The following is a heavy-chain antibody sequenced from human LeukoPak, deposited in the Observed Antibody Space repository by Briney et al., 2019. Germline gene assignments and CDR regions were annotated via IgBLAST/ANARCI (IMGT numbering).Heavy chain of an antibody. D-gene: IGHD6-19*01. J-gene: IGHJ4*02. CDR3: ARSRAIGSGWPGNY. Sequence: ASVKVSCKASGYTFTSYAMHWVRQAPGQRLEWMGWINAGNGNTKYSQRFQGKVTITRDTSASTAYMELSSQRSEDTAVYYCARSRAIGSGWPGNYWGQGTLVTVSS. V-gene: IGHV1-3*01. CDR2: INAGNGNT. CDR1: GYTFTSYA.